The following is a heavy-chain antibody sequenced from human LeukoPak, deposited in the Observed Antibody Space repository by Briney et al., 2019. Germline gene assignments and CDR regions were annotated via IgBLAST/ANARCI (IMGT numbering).Heavy chain of an antibody. CDR1: GFTFDDYA. CDR2: ISWNSGSI. Sequence: GGSLRLSCAASGFTFDDYAMHWVRQAPGKGLEWVSGISWNSGSIGYADSVKGRFTISRVNAKNSLYLQMNSLRAEDTALYYCAKEGVGPYFDYWGQGTLVTVSS. J-gene: IGHJ4*02. CDR3: AKEGVGPYFDY. D-gene: IGHD1-26*01. V-gene: IGHV3-9*01.